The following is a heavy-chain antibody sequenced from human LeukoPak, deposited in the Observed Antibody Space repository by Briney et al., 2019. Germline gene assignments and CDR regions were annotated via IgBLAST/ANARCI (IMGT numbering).Heavy chain of an antibody. CDR2: INPNSGGT. CDR1: GYTFTGYY. V-gene: IGHV1-2*06. Sequence: ASVKVSCKASGYTFTGYYMHWVRQAPGQGLGWMGRINPNSGGTNYAQKFQGRVTMTRDTSISTAYMELSRLRSDDTAVYYCARNGRITIFGVVIKPGNWFDPWGQGTLVTVSS. J-gene: IGHJ5*02. CDR3: ARNGRITIFGVVIKPGNWFDP. D-gene: IGHD3-3*01.